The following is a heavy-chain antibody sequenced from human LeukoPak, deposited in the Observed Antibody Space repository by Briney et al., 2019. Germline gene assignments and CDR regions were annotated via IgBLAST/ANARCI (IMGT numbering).Heavy chain of an antibody. CDR2: ISSDGTTI. D-gene: IGHD3-22*01. V-gene: IGHV3-11*01. J-gene: IGHJ4*02. Sequence: GGSLRLSCAASGFTFSDYYMSWILQAPGKGLEWLSYISSDGTTIQYADSVKGRFTISRDNAKNSLYLQMNSLRAEDTAVYYCARGAPASDYYDSSGYFGYWGQGTLVTVSS. CDR1: GFTFSDYY. CDR3: ARGAPASDYYDSSGYFGY.